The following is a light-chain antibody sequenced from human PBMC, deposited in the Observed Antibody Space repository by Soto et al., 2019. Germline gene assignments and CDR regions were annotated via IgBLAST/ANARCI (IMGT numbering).Light chain of an antibody. Sequence: EIVLTQSPATLSLSPGERATLSFRASQSVSSYLAWYQQKPGQAPRLLIYDASNRATGIPARFSGSGSGTDFTLTISSLEPEDFAVYYCQQRSNWPSATFGGGTKVDI. J-gene: IGKJ4*01. CDR3: QQRSNWPSAT. V-gene: IGKV3-11*01. CDR2: DAS. CDR1: QSVSSY.